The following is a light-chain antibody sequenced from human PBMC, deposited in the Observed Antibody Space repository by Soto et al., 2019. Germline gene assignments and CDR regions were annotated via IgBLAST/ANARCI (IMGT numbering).Light chain of an antibody. V-gene: IGLV2-23*02. CDR2: EVT. CDR1: SNDIGGYDV. CDR3: CSYAGNKLI. Sequence: QSVLTQPASVSGSPGQSITISCSGTSNDIGGYDVVSWYQQLPGKAPKLLIHEVTRRPSEISSRFSGSKSGNTASLTIPGLQPEDEADYYCCSYAGNKLIFGGGTKLTVL. J-gene: IGLJ2*01.